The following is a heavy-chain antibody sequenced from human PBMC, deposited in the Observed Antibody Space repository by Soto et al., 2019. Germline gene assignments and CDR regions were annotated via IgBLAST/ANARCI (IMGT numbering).Heavy chain of an antibody. CDR1: GYTFIGYY. CDR2: INPRSGDT. Sequence: QVQLVQSGAEVKKPGASVKVSCKASGYTFIGYYIHWVRQAPGHGLDWMGRINPRSGDTTYAQKFQGRLTMTRDTSISTAYMELSSLRSDDTAVYYCGRDGVGATPLGWFDPWGQGSLVTVSS. D-gene: IGHD1-26*01. V-gene: IGHV1-2*06. CDR3: GRDGVGATPLGWFDP. J-gene: IGHJ5*02.